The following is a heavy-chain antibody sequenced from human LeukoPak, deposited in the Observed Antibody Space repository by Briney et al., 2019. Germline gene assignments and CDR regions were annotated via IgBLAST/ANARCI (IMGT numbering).Heavy chain of an antibody. CDR2: ISSKGDTT. V-gene: IGHV3-23*01. CDR1: GFTFSSSG. Sequence: SGGSLRLSYAASGFTFSSSGMSWVRQAPGKGLDWVSDISSKGDTTYYAESVKGRFTISRDNSKNTLYLQMNSLRAEDTAVYYCAKDHRVVVEPQHPAWGQGTLVTVSS. D-gene: IGHD3-22*01. CDR3: AKDHRVVVEPQHPA. J-gene: IGHJ4*02.